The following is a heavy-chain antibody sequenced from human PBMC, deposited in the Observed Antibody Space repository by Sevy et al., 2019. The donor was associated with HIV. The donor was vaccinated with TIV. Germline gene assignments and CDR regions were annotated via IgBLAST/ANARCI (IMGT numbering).Heavy chain of an antibody. CDR1: GFTFDDYT. CDR2: ISWSSGNI. CDR3: VKDRSGSCSFDY. D-gene: IGHD1-26*01. J-gene: IGHJ4*02. Sequence: GGSLRLSCAASGFTFDDYTMNWVRQAPGKGLEWVSGISWSSGNIAYADSVEGRFTISRDNAKNSLYLQMNSLRIEDTALYYCVKDRSGSCSFDYWGQGTLVTVSS. V-gene: IGHV3-9*01.